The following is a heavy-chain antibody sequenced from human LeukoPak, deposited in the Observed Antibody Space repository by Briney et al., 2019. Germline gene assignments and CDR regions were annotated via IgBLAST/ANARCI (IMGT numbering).Heavy chain of an antibody. J-gene: IGHJ6*02. CDR2: ISYDGSNK. CDR3: ARVSSSSYYYYGMDV. D-gene: IGHD6-6*01. V-gene: IGHV3-30-3*01. CDR1: GFTFSSYA. Sequence: GGSLRLSCAASGFTFSSYARHWVRQAPGKGLEWVAVISYDGSNKYYADSVKGRFTISRDNSKNTLYLQMNSLRAEDTAVYYCARVSSSSYYYYGMDVWGQGTTVTVSS.